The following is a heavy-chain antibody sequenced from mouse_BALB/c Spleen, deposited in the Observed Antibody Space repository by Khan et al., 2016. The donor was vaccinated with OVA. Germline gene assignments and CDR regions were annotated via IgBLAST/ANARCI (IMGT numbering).Heavy chain of an antibody. CDR3: ARDYWDVFAY. CDR1: GFNIKDTY. J-gene: IGHJ3*01. CDR2: IDPANGNT. V-gene: IGHV14-3*02. Sequence: VQLQQSGAELVKPGASVKLSCTASGFNIKDTYMHWVKQRPEQGLEWIGRIDPANGNTKYDPKFQGKATITADTSSNTAYLHLSSLTSRDTAVYYCARDYWDVFAYWGQGTLVTVSA. D-gene: IGHD4-1*01.